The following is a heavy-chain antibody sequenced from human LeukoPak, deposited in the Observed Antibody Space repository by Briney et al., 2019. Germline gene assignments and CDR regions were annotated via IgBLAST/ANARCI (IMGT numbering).Heavy chain of an antibody. CDR2: INPSGGST. CDR3: ARRGSDSSGYYWAIDY. J-gene: IGHJ4*02. D-gene: IGHD3-22*01. CDR1: GYTFTSYY. V-gene: IGHV1-46*01. Sequence: GASVKVSCKASGYTFTSYYIHWVRQAPGQGLEWMGIINPSGGSTNYAQKFQGRVTMTRDTSTSTVYMELSSLRSEDTAVYYCARRGSDSSGYYWAIDYWGQGTLVTVSS.